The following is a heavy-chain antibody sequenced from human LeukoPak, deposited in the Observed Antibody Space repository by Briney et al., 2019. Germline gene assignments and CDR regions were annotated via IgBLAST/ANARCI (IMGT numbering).Heavy chain of an antibody. J-gene: IGHJ3*02. D-gene: IGHD3-10*01. CDR3: ARTGSPFGEAKWGYAFDI. V-gene: IGHV3-7*01. CDR2: IKQDGSEK. CDR1: GFTFSSYW. Sequence: GGSLRLSCAASGFTFSSYWMSWVRQAPGKGLEWVANIKQDGSEKYYVDSVKGRFTISRDNAKNSLYLQMNSLRAEDTAVYYCARTGSPFGEAKWGYAFDIWGQGTMVTVSS.